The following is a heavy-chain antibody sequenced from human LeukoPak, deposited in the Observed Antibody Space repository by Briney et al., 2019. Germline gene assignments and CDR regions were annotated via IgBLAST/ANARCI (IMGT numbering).Heavy chain of an antibody. D-gene: IGHD6-6*01. CDR3: ARHGGQAPGARSIAASFDI. CDR2: INHSGTTT. Sequence: SETLSLTCAVSGYSVSSGYWWSWVRQSPGKGLEWIGEINHSGTTTNYNPSLKSRVAISLDKPNNQFSLEVTSMTAADTAVYYCARHGGQAPGARSIAASFDIWGQGTMVTVSS. J-gene: IGHJ3*02. CDR1: GYSVSSGYW. V-gene: IGHV4-4*02.